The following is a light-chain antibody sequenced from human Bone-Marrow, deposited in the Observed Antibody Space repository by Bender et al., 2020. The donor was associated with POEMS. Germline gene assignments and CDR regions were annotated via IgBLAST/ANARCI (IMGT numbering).Light chain of an antibody. V-gene: IGLV2-23*01. CDR2: EGS. Sequence: QSALTQPASVSGSPGQSITFSCTGTNSDVGTYNLVSWYQQHPGKAPKLMIYEGSKRPSGVSNRFSGSKSGYTASLTISGLQAEDEADYYCCSYAGSSSLLFGGGTKLTVL. CDR3: CSYAGSSSLL. CDR1: NSDVGTYNL. J-gene: IGLJ2*01.